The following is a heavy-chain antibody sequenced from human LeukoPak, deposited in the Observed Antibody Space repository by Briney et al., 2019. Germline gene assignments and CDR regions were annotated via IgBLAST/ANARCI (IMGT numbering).Heavy chain of an antibody. CDR3: AREQVETLDY. CDR2: IIPIFGTA. CDR1: GGTFSSYA. V-gene: IGHV1-69*13. Sequence: ASVKVSCKASGGTFSSYAISWVRQAPGQGLEWMGGIIPIFGTANYAQKFQGRVTITADEPTSTAYMELSSLRSEDTAVYYCAREQVETLDYWGQGTLVTVSS. J-gene: IGHJ4*02.